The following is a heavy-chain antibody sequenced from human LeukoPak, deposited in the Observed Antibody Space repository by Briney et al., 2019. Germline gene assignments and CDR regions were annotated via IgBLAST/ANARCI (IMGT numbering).Heavy chain of an antibody. V-gene: IGHV4-4*07. CDR3: ARDSGTTGEVKFDP. CDR1: GASITSYY. D-gene: IGHD3-10*01. CDR2: IYITGST. J-gene: IGHJ5*02. Sequence: SETLSLTCTVSGASITSYYWSWIRQSAGKVLEWIGRIYITGSTTYNPSLKSRVTMSLGTSKNQFSLKLSSVTAAGTAVYYCARDSGTTGEVKFDPWGQGTLVTVSS.